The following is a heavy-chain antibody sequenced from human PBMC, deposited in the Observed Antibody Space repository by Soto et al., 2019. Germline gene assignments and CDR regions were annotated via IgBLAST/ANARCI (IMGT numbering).Heavy chain of an antibody. CDR2: IKQDGSEK. CDR1: GFTFSSYW. CDR3: ARVQTLYSSPTLTYHDWFDP. J-gene: IGHJ5*02. Sequence: GGSLRLSCAASGFTFSSYWMSWVRQAPGKGLEWVANIKQDGSEKYYVDSVKGRFTISRDNAKNSLYLQMNSLRAEDTAVYYCARVQTLYSSPTLTYHDWFDPWGQGTLVTVSS. D-gene: IGHD6-13*01. V-gene: IGHV3-7*04.